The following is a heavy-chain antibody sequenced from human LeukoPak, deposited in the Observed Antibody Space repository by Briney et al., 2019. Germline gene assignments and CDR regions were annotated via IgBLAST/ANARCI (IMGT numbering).Heavy chain of an antibody. V-gene: IGHV3-23*01. J-gene: IGHJ4*02. CDR3: ATPARYPRRC. D-gene: IGHD1-1*01. CDR2: ISGSGGST. Sequence: SGGSLRLSCAASGLTFSDYAMSWFRQAPGKGLEWVSAISGSGGSTYYADSVKGRFTISRDNSKNTLYLQMNSLRAEDTAVYYCATPARYPRRCWGQGTLVTVSS. CDR1: GLTFSDYA.